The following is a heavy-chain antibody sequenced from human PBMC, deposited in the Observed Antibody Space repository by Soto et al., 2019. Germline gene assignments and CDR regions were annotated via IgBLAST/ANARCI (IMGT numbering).Heavy chain of an antibody. CDR3: ARSAIGITGTGLGGMDV. D-gene: IGHD1-20*01. CDR2: IIPIFGTA. V-gene: IGHV1-69*13. J-gene: IGHJ6*02. CDR1: GGTFSSYA. Sequence: WASVKVSCKASGGTFSSYAISWVRQAPGQGLEWMGGIIPIFGTANYAQKFQGRVTITADESTSTAYMELSSLRSEDTAVYYCARSAIGITGTGLGGMDVWGQGTTVTVS.